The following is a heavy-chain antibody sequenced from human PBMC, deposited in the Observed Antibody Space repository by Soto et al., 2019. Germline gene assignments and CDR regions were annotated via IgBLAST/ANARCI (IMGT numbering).Heavy chain of an antibody. CDR3: ARDKADYGGNGPFDY. V-gene: IGHV4-31*03. CDR1: GGSISSGGYY. J-gene: IGHJ4*02. Sequence: PSETLSLTCTVSGGSISSGGYYWSWIRQHPGKGLEWIGYIYYSGSTYYNPSLKSRVTISVDTSKNQFSLKLSSVTAADTAVYYCARDKADYGGNGPFDYWGQGTLVTVSS. D-gene: IGHD4-17*01. CDR2: IYYSGST.